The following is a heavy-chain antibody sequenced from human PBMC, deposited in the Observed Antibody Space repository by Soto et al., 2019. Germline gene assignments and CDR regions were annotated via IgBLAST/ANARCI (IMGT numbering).Heavy chain of an antibody. Sequence: QVQLVESGGGVVQPGRALRLSCVASGFTFSDYGMHWVRQAPGKGLGWVAAIWFDGDNKFYADSVKGRFTISRDNPKNTLYLQMNSLSGDDTAVYYCAREHSSTWYNGMDVWGQGTTVTVSS. V-gene: IGHV3-33*01. CDR3: AREHSSTWYNGMDV. CDR1: GFTFSDYG. D-gene: IGHD6-19*01. CDR2: IWFDGDNK. J-gene: IGHJ6*02.